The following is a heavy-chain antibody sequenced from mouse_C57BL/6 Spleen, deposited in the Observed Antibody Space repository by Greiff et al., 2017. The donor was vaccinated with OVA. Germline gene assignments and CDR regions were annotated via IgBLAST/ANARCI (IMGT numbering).Heavy chain of an antibody. Sequence: VQLQQSGAELVKPGASVKISCKASGYSFTGYYMNWVKQSPEKSLEWIGEINPSTGGTTYNQKFKAKATLTADKYSSTAYMQLRSLTSEDAAVYYCAREPEDYWGQGTTVTVSS. V-gene: IGHV1-42*01. CDR1: GYSFTGYY. CDR3: AREPEDY. CDR2: INPSTGGT. J-gene: IGHJ4*01.